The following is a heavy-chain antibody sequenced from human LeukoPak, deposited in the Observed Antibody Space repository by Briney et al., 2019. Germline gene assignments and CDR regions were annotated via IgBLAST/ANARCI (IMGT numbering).Heavy chain of an antibody. D-gene: IGHD3-22*01. J-gene: IGHJ4*02. Sequence: GGSLRLSCAASGFTVSSNYMSWVRQAPGEGLEWVSVIYSGGSTYYADSVKGRFTISRDNPKNTLYLQMNSLRAEDTAVYYCASSYGGYDSSGYYSEVDYWGQGTLVTVSS. CDR1: GFTVSSNY. CDR3: ASSYGGYDSSGYYSEVDY. V-gene: IGHV3-53*01. CDR2: IYSGGST.